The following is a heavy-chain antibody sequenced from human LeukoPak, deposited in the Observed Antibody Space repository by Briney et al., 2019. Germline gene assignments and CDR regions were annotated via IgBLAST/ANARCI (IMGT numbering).Heavy chain of an antibody. CDR1: GGSISSYY. D-gene: IGHD3-10*01. CDR2: IYYSGST. CDR3: ARDSVAYGSGSYYTYYYGMDV. Sequence: PSETLSLTCTVSGGSISSYYWSWIRQPPGKGLEWIGYIYYSGSTNYNPSLKSRVTISVDTSKNQFSLKLSSVTAADTAVYYCARDSVAYGSGSYYTYYYGMDVWGQGTTVTVSS. V-gene: IGHV4-59*12. J-gene: IGHJ6*02.